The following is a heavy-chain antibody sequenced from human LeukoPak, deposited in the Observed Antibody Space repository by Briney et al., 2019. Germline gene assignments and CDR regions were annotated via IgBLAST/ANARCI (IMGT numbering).Heavy chain of an antibody. CDR1: GFTFSSYA. D-gene: IGHD4-23*01. CDR3: ARFTDYGGLFDY. CDR2: ISGNGGST. V-gene: IGHV3-23*01. Sequence: GGSLRLSCAASGFTFSSYAMSWVRQAPGKGLEWVSAISGNGGSTYYADSVKGRFTISRDNSKNTLYLQMNSLRAEDTAVYYCARFTDYGGLFDYWGQGTLVTVSS. J-gene: IGHJ4*02.